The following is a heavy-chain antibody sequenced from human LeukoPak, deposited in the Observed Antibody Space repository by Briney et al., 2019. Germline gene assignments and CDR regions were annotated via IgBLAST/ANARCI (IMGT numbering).Heavy chain of an antibody. CDR1: GASMNTHY. D-gene: IGHD5-18*01. Sequence: SETLSLTCAVSGASMNTHYWSWIRQPPGKGLERIGCMLDTVTTKDNPSLKSRFTLSADTSKNQFSLRLTSVTAADTAVYYCATIKRGNIFGYFDFWGQGIPVTVSS. CDR2: MLDTVTT. CDR3: ATIKRGNIFGYFDF. V-gene: IGHV4-59*11. J-gene: IGHJ4*02.